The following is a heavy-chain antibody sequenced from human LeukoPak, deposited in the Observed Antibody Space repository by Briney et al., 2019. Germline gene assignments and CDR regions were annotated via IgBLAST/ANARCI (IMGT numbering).Heavy chain of an antibody. V-gene: IGHV3-21*01. CDR2: ISSSRNVI. D-gene: IGHD3-22*01. CDR3: TRDLRGYYRDDY. CDR1: EFIFRGYT. Sequence: GGSLRLPCVASEFIFRGYTINWVRQAPGKGLEWVSSISSSRNVIYYADSLRGRFTISRDNAKYSVYLQMDSLRVEDTAVYYCTRDLRGYYRDDYWGQGTLVTVSS. J-gene: IGHJ4*02.